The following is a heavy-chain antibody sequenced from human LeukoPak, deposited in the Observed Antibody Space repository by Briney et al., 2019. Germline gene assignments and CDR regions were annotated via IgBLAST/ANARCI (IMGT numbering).Heavy chain of an antibody. J-gene: IGHJ4*02. CDR3: ARVGAVAGMLDGDFDY. V-gene: IGHV3-66*01. D-gene: IGHD6-19*01. CDR2: IYNGGST. Sequence: GGSLRLSCAASGFTLSRNYMSWVRQAPGKGLEWVADIYNGGSTYYADSVKGRFTISRDNSKNTLYLQMTSLRAEDTAVYYCARVGAVAGMLDGDFDYWGQGTLVTVSS. CDR1: GFTLSRNY.